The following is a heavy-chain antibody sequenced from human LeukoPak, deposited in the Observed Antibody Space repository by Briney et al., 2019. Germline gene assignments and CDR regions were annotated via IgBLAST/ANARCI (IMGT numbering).Heavy chain of an antibody. CDR2: ISGSGGST. CDR1: GFTFSSYA. V-gene: IGHV3-23*01. D-gene: IGHD6-13*01. Sequence: GGSLRLSCAASGFTFSSYAMSWVRQAPGKGLEWVSAISGSGGSTYYADSVKGRFTISRDNSKNTLYLQMNSLRAEDTAVYYCARDGPKLSWYEVDYWGQGTLVTVSS. J-gene: IGHJ4*02. CDR3: ARDGPKLSWYEVDY.